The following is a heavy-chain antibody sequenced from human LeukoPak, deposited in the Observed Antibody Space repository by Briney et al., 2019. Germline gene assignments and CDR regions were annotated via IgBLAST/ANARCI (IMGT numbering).Heavy chain of an antibody. V-gene: IGHV4-4*09. Sequence: SETLSLTCTVSGGSISSYYWSWIRQPPGKGLEWIGYIYTSGSTNYNPSLKSRVTISVDTSKNQFSLKLSSVTAADTAVYYCASSGYTNNWFDPWGQGTTVTVSS. CDR2: IYTSGST. CDR1: GGSISSYY. CDR3: ASSGYTNNWFDP. D-gene: IGHD3-22*01. J-gene: IGHJ5*01.